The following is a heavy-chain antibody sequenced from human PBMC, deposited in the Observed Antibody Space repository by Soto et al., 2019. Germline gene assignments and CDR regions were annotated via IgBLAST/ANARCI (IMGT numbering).Heavy chain of an antibody. J-gene: IGHJ4*02. CDR3: ARIGGGQYCISTSCSPG. D-gene: IGHD2-2*01. V-gene: IGHV1-18*01. CDR1: GYSFINYD. CDR2: VSAYNGNT. Sequence: ASVKVSCKASGYSFINYDISWVRQAPGQGLEWMGWVSAYNGNTNYAQKFQGRVTMTTDTSTSTAYMELRSLRSDDTAVYYCARIGGGQYCISTSCSPGWGQGTLVTVSS.